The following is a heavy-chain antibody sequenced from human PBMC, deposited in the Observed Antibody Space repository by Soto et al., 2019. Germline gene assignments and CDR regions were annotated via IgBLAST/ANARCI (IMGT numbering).Heavy chain of an antibody. CDR1: GVTIRGYY. CDR2: MYYTGGT. D-gene: IGHD1-1*01. Sequence: PPETLAHTCNVSGVTIRGYYWNWIRQPPGKTLELIGSMYYTGGTNYNPSLKSRVTMSVDTSKSHFSLKCNALTAADTAVYYCASGTRGKRASTDSWAHRTLVTVSS. V-gene: IGHV4-59*01. J-gene: IGHJ5*01. CDR3: ASGTRGKRASTDS.